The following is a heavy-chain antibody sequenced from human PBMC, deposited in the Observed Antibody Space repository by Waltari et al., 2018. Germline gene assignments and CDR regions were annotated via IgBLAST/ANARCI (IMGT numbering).Heavy chain of an antibody. CDR3: ARRFDS. V-gene: IGHV3-48*03. CDR2: ISGSDTTI. Sequence: EVQLVESGGGLVQPGGSLRLPCAASGFTFSSYGMNWVRQAPGKGLEWISYISGSDTTIYYADSVKGRFTISRDDAENSLYLQMNSLRAEDTALYYCARRFDSWGQGTRVTVSS. CDR1: GFTFSSYG. J-gene: IGHJ4*02.